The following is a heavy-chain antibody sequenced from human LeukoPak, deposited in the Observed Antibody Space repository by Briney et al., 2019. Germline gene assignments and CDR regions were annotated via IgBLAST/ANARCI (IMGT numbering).Heavy chain of an antibody. V-gene: IGHV3-33*01. CDR1: GFTFSNYD. D-gene: IGHD2-8*01. Sequence: PGGSLRLSCAVSGFTFSNYDMHWVRQAPGQGLEWVAVIWYDGSNKYYADSVKGRFTISRDNSKNTLYLQMNTLRAEDTAVYYCARDPGGVVYFDYWGQGTLVTVSS. J-gene: IGHJ4*02. CDR3: ARDPGGVVYFDY. CDR2: IWYDGSNK.